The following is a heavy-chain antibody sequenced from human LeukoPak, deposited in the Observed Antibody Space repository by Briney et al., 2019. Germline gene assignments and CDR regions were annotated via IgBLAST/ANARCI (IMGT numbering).Heavy chain of an antibody. CDR2: IYHSGST. J-gene: IGHJ6*03. Sequence: SETLSLTCTVSGYSISSGYYWGWIRQPPGKGLEWIGSIYHSGSTYYNPSLKSRVTISVDTSKNQFSLKLSSVTAADTAVYYCARHKGGETLYYYYYYMDVWGKGTTVTISS. CDR3: ARHKGGETLYYYYYYMDV. CDR1: GYSISSGYY. V-gene: IGHV4-38-2*02. D-gene: IGHD1-26*01.